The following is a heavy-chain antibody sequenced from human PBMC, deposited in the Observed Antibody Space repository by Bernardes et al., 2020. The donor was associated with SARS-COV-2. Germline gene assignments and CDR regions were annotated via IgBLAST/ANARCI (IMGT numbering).Heavy chain of an antibody. Sequence: GGSLRLSCVASGFAFSDFGMAWVRQAPGKGLEWVSTLNTDGENTHYADSVKGRFTISRDNSKNMLYLQMNSLRAADTAIYYCARGLTTIFGVLILIPAAGPLDSWGQGTLVTVSS. J-gene: IGHJ4*02. CDR3: ARGLTTIFGVLILIPAAGPLDS. CDR2: LNTDGENT. V-gene: IGHV3-23*01. D-gene: IGHD3-3*01. CDR1: GFAFSDFG.